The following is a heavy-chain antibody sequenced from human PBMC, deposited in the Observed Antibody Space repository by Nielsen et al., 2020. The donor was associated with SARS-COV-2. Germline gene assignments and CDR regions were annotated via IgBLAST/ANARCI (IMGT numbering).Heavy chain of an antibody. D-gene: IGHD2-21*02. Sequence: SVKVSCKASGGTFSSYAISWVRQAHGQGLEWMGGIIPIFGTANYAQKFQERVTITRDMSTSTAYMELSSLRSEDTAVYYCAAAVGQYCGGDCYMYYYYGMDVWGQGTTVTVSS. J-gene: IGHJ6*02. CDR2: IIPIFGTA. CDR3: AAAVGQYCGGDCYMYYYYGMDV. CDR1: GGTFSSYA. V-gene: IGHV1-69*05.